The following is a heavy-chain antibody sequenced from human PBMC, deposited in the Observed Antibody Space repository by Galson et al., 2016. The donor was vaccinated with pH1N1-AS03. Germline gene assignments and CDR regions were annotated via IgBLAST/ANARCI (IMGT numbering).Heavy chain of an antibody. J-gene: IGHJ4*02. D-gene: IGHD4-17*01. CDR2: IFYNGTT. V-gene: IGHV4-59*08. CDR3: ARFPDYGDDVGY. Sequence: ETLSLTCSVAGVSIRGYYWNWIRQPPGKRLEWIGYIFYNGTTNYNPSLESRVTLSVDTSKNQFSLKLTSVTAADTAVYYCARFPDYGDDVGYWGQGTLVTVSS. CDR1: GVSIRGYY.